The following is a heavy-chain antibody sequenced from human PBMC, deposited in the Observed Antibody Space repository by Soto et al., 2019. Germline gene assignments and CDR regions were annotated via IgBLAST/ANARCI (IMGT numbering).Heavy chain of an antibody. V-gene: IGHV1-2*04. CDR2: INPNSGGT. J-gene: IGHJ3*02. Sequence: QVQLVQSGAEVKKPGASVKVSCKASGYTFTGYYMHWVRQAPGQGLEWMGWINPNSGGTNYAQKFQGWVTMTRDTSISTAYMVLSRLRSDDTAVYYCARGQEVLGYCSGGSCYSYAFDIWGQGTMVTVSS. CDR3: ARGQEVLGYCSGGSCYSYAFDI. D-gene: IGHD2-15*01. CDR1: GYTFTGYY.